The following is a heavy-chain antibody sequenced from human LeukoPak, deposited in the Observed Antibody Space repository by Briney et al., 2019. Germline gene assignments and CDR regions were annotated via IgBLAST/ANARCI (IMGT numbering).Heavy chain of an antibody. CDR3: ARSQNVFWSPDAFDT. D-gene: IGHD3-3*01. V-gene: IGHV3-21*01. Sequence: PGGSLRLSCAASGFTFSSYSMNWVRQAPGKGLEWVSSISSSSSYIYYADSVKGRFTISRDNARNSLYLQMNSLRAEDTAVYYCARSQNVFWSPDAFDTWGQETMVTVSS. J-gene: IGHJ3*02. CDR1: GFTFSSYS. CDR2: ISSSSSYI.